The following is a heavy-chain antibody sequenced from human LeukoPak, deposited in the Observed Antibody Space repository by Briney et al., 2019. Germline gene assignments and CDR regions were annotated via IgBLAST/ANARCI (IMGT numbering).Heavy chain of an antibody. CDR2: IFYTGAT. Sequence: KPSETLSLTCTDSGASISSFYWSWIRQPPGKGLEYIGYIFYTGATNYNPSPKSRITISVDTSKNQFSLRLNSVTAADTAVYYCARAKPGSPPDYWGQGTLVTVSS. CDR1: GASISSFY. J-gene: IGHJ4*02. CDR3: ARAKPGSPPDY. D-gene: IGHD3-10*01. V-gene: IGHV4-59*01.